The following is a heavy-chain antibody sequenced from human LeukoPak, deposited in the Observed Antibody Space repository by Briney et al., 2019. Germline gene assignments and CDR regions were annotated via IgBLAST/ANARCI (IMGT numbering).Heavy chain of an antibody. Sequence: PGGSLRPSCEASGFTFSFSAMSWVRQAPGKGLEWVSNIIGNSVSTYYAEFVKGRFTISRDNSNNTLFLQMDSLRAEDTAVHYCAKGRRDGYNYPFFDHWGQGALVIVSS. J-gene: IGHJ4*02. V-gene: IGHV3-23*01. CDR3: AKGRRDGYNYPFFDH. D-gene: IGHD5-24*01. CDR1: GFTFSFSA. CDR2: IIGNSVST.